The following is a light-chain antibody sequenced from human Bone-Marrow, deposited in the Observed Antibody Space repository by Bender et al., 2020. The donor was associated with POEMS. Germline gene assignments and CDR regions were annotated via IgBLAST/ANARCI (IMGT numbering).Light chain of an antibody. Sequence: NFVLTQPHSVSESPGRTVTLSCTGSGGNISDSYVQWYQQRPDSAPLTVIYEDDQRPSGVPDRFAGSIDISSNSASLTISGLTTDDEADYYCQSYEDNNWVFGGGTKLTVL. CDR2: EDD. V-gene: IGLV6-57*02. CDR3: QSYEDNNWV. J-gene: IGLJ3*02. CDR1: GGNISDSY.